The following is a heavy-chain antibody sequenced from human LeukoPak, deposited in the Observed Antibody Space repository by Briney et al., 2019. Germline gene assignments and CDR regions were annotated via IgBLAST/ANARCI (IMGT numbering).Heavy chain of an antibody. V-gene: IGHV5-51*01. D-gene: IGHD4-17*01. Sequence: GESLKISCKGSGYSFTSYWVGWVRQMPGKGLEWMGIIYPGDSDTRYSPSFQGQVAISADKSISTAYLQWSSLKASDTAMYYCARHGWDYGDPARAFDIWGQGTMVTVSS. CDR2: IYPGDSDT. J-gene: IGHJ3*02. CDR1: GYSFTSYW. CDR3: ARHGWDYGDPARAFDI.